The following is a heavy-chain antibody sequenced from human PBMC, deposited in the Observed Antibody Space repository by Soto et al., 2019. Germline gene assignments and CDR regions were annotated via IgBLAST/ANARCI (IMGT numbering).Heavy chain of an antibody. V-gene: IGHV4-59*01. CDR2: IYYSGST. CDR1: GGSISSYY. CDR3: ARFYGSAIFDY. J-gene: IGHJ4*02. D-gene: IGHD3-10*01. Sequence: SETLFLTCTVSGGSISSYYWSWIRQPPGKGLEWIGYIYYSGSTNYNPSLKSRVTISVDTSKNQFSLKLSSVTAADTAVYYCARFYGSAIFDYWGQGTLVTVSS.